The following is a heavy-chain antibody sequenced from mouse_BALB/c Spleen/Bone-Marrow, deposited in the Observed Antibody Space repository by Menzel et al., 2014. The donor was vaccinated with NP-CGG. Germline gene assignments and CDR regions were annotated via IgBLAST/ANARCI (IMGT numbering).Heavy chain of an antibody. Sequence: VKVEESGPGLVAPSQSLSITCTVSGFSLTSYGVHWVRQPPGKGLEWLGVIWAGGSTNYNSALMSRLSISKDNSKSQVFLKMNSRQTDDKAMYYCVRGGGDGYYNWYFDVWGAGTTVTVSS. CDR3: VRGGGDGYYNWYFDV. CDR1: GFSLTSYG. CDR2: IWAGGST. D-gene: IGHD2-3*01. V-gene: IGHV2-9*02. J-gene: IGHJ1*01.